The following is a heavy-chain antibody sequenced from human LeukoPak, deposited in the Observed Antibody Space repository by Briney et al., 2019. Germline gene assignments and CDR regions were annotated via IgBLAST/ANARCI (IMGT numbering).Heavy chain of an antibody. Sequence: SETLSLTCTVSGVSISSYCLSWVRQPPGKGLEWVGCVYTSGSTNYDPSLKSRVTISVDTSKNQFSMELSSLTAADTAVYYCATSYAPKTTPYALCGHGTLATASS. V-gene: IGHV4-4*09. CDR1: GVSISSYC. CDR2: VYTSGST. J-gene: IGHJ4*01. CDR3: ATSYAPKTTPYAL. D-gene: IGHD2-2*01.